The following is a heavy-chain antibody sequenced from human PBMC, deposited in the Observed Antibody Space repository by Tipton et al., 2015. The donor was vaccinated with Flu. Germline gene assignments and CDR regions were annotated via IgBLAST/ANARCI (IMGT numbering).Heavy chain of an antibody. CDR3: ARDPSEVYSYGFSPYD. V-gene: IGHV1-18*04. J-gene: IGHJ4*02. Sequence: QSGPEVKKPGASVKVSCKASGYTFTSYGISWVRQAPGQGLEWMGWISGYNGHTNYGQKFQARVTMTTDTSTTTAYMELRSLRSDDTAVYYCARDPSEVYSYGFSPYDWGQGTLVTVSS. CDR2: ISGYNGHT. D-gene: IGHD5-18*01. CDR1: GYTFTSYG.